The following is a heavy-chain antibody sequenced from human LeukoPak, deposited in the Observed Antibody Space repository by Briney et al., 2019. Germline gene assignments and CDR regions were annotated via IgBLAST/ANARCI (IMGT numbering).Heavy chain of an antibody. V-gene: IGHV3-21*01. CDR2: ISSSSSYI. CDR1: GFTFSSYS. D-gene: IGHD3-3*01. CDR3: ASGDNFDFWSGYGGPNWFDP. J-gene: IGHJ5*02. Sequence: PGGSLRLSCAASGFTFSSYSMNWVRQAPGKGLEWVSSISSSSSYIYYADSVKGRFTISTDNAKNSLYLQMNSLRAEDTAVYYCASGDNFDFWSGYGGPNWFDPWGQGTLVTVSS.